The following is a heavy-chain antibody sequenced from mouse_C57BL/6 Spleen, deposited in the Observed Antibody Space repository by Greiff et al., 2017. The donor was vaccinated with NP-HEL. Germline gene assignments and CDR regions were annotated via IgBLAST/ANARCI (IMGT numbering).Heavy chain of an antibody. CDR3: TSYWDGFAY. V-gene: IGHV6-6*01. Sequence: DVKLQESGGGLVQPGGSMKLSCAASGFTFNDAWMDWVRQSPEKGLAWVAEIRNKANNHATYYAESVKGRFTISRDDSKSRVYLQMNSLRAEDTCIYYCTSYWDGFAYWGQGTLVTVSA. J-gene: IGHJ3*01. CDR2: IRNKANNHAT. D-gene: IGHD4-1*01. CDR1: GFTFNDAW.